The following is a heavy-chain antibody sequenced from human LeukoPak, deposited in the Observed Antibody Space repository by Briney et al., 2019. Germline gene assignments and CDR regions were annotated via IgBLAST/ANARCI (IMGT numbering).Heavy chain of an antibody. CDR1: GYTFTSYG. CDR3: ARFPGYSPGLDY. D-gene: IGHD5-18*01. Sequence: ASVKVSCKASGYTFTSYGISWVRQAPGQRLEWMGWISAGDGDTKYSQKFQGRVIITRDTSASTAYMELSSLRSEDTAVYYCARFPGYSPGLDYWGQGTLVTVSS. CDR2: ISAGDGDT. V-gene: IGHV1-18*01. J-gene: IGHJ4*02.